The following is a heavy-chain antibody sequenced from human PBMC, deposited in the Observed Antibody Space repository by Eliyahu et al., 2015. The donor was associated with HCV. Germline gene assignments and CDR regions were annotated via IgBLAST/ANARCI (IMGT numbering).Heavy chain of an antibody. D-gene: IGHD4-17*01. V-gene: IGHV3-15*01. CDR1: GFTFSXXW. Sequence: EVQLVESGGGLVKPGGSLRLXCXASGFTFSXXWMSWVRQAPGKGXXWVGRIKSKTDGGTTDYAAPVKGRFTISRDDSKNTLYLQMNSLKTEDTAVYYCTTGADYGDSLLIDLWGRGTLVTVSS. CDR2: IKSKTDGGTT. CDR3: TTGADYGDSLLIDL. J-gene: IGHJ2*01.